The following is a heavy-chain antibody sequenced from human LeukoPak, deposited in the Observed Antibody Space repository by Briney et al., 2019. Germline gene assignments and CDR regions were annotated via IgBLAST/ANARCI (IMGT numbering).Heavy chain of an antibody. V-gene: IGHV1-69*13. J-gene: IGHJ4*02. CDR1: GGTFSSYA. Sequence: SVKVSCKASGGTFSSYAISWVRQAPGQGLEWMGGIIPIFGTANYAQKFQGRVTITADESTSTAYMELSSLRSEDTAVYYRARGAPDYGDYEVHWGQGTLVTVSS. CDR3: ARGAPDYGDYEVH. CDR2: IIPIFGTA. D-gene: IGHD4-17*01.